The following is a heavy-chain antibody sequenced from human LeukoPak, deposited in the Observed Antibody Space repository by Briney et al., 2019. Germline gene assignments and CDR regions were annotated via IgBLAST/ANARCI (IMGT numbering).Heavy chain of an antibody. CDR3: ARVWSGSGSYYYYYYMDV. V-gene: IGHV3-7*01. Sequence: GGSLRLSCAASGFTFSSYWMSWVRQAPGKGLEWVANIKQDGSEKYYVDSVKGRFTISRDNAKNSLYLQMNSLRAEDTAVYYCARVWSGSGSYYYYYYMDVWGKGTTVSISS. CDR2: IKQDGSEK. J-gene: IGHJ6*03. D-gene: IGHD3-10*01. CDR1: GFTFSSYW.